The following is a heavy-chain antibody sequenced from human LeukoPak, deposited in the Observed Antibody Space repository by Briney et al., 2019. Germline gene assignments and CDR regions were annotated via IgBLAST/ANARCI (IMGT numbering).Heavy chain of an antibody. CDR2: IYHTGST. Sequence: SENLSLTCAVSAGSISSGGYSWSWIRQPPGKGLEWIGYIYHTGSTYYNPSLKSRVTISVDRSKNQFSLKLSSVTAADTAVYYCARVVRSRAFFDYWGQGTLVTVSS. CDR1: AGSISSGGYS. J-gene: IGHJ4*02. V-gene: IGHV4-30-2*01. CDR3: ARVVRSRAFFDY. D-gene: IGHD3-10*01.